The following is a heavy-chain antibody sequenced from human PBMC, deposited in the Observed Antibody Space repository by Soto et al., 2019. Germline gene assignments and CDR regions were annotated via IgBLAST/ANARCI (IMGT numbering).Heavy chain of an antibody. CDR1: GFTFSSYA. D-gene: IGHD3-22*01. Sequence: PGGSLRLSCAASGFTFSSYAMSWVRQAPGKGLEWVSAISGSGGSTYYADSVKGRFTISRDNSKNTLYLQMNSLRAEDTAIYYCAKVLGITMIVVVESGFDYWGQGTLVTVSS. CDR2: ISGSGGST. CDR3: AKVLGITMIVVVESGFDY. J-gene: IGHJ4*02. V-gene: IGHV3-23*01.